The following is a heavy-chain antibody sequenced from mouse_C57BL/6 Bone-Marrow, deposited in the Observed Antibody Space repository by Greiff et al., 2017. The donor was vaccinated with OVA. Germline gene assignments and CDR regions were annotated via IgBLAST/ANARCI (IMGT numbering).Heavy chain of an antibody. J-gene: IGHJ4*01. Sequence: QVQLKESGPELVKPGASVKISCKASGYAFSSSWMNWVKQRPGKGLEWIGRIYPGDGDTNYNGKFKGKATLTADKSSSTAYMQLSSLTSEDSAVYFCARSFYAMDYWGQGTSVTVSS. CDR1: GYAFSSSW. CDR3: ARSFYAMDY. V-gene: IGHV1-82*01. CDR2: IYPGDGDT.